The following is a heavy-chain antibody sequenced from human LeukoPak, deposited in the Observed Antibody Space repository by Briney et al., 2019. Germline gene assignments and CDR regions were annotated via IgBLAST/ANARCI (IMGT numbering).Heavy chain of an antibody. V-gene: IGHV3-7*01. CDR1: GFTFSSYW. J-gene: IGHJ3*02. CDR2: INPEEGEK. Sequence: GGSLRLSCAASGFTFSSYWMNWVRQAPGKGLEWVSNINPEEGEKYYVDSVRGRFTISRDNAKNSLFLQMTSLRAEDTAVYYCAIDTGYCSNGVCYDGLDIWGQGTMVTVSS. CDR3: AIDTGYCSNGVCYDGLDI. D-gene: IGHD2-8*01.